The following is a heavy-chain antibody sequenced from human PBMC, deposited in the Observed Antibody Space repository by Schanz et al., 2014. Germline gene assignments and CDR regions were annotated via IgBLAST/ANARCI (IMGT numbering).Heavy chain of an antibody. J-gene: IGHJ4*02. V-gene: IGHV7-4-1*02. CDR1: GYIFTSYA. Sequence: QVQLVQSGAEVKKPGASVKISCKASGYIFTSYALNWVRQAPGQGLEWMGYINTDTGNPTAAQGFTGRFVFSLDTSVKTAYLKINSLRPEDTAVYFCARHERFEELSVVDYWGQGTLVTVSS. CDR3: ARHERFEELSVVDY. D-gene: IGHD3-10*01. CDR2: INTDTGNP.